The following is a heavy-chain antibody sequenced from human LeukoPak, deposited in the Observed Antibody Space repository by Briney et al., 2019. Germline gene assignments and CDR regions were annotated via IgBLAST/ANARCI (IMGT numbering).Heavy chain of an antibody. CDR2: ISYDGSYK. CDR1: GFTFSNDA. V-gene: IGHV3-30*04. D-gene: IGHD3-10*01. Sequence: GGSLRLSCAASGFTFSNDAMHWVRQPPGKGLEWVATISYDGSYKNYADSVKGRFTISRDNSKNTLYPQMNGLRAEDTAVFYCARDYYASGSFPNWFDPWGQGTLVTVSS. J-gene: IGHJ5*02. CDR3: ARDYYASGSFPNWFDP.